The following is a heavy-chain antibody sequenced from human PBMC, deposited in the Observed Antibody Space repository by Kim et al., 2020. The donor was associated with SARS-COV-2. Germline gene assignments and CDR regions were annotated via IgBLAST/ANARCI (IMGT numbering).Heavy chain of an antibody. J-gene: IGHJ3*02. CDR3: ARVVVVAAVGVRDAFDI. V-gene: IGHV4-31*03. D-gene: IGHD2-15*01. CDR2: IYYSGST. Sequence: SETLSLTCTVSGGSISSGGYYWSWIRQHPGKGLEWIGYIYYSGSTYYNPSLKSRVTISVDTSKNQFSLKLSSVTAADTAVYYCARVVVVAAVGVRDAFDIWGQGTMVTVSS. CDR1: GGSISSGGYY.